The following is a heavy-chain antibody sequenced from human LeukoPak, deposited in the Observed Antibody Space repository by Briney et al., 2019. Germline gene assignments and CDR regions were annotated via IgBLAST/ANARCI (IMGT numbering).Heavy chain of an antibody. V-gene: IGHV4-59*01. Sequence: PSETLSLTCTVSGGSISSYYWSWIRQPPGKGLEWIGYIYYSGSTKYNPSLKSRVTISVDASKTQFSLKLNSVTAADTAVYYCTRGSRELYYFDYWGQGTLVTVSS. CDR2: IYYSGST. CDR1: GGSISSYY. CDR3: TRGSRELYYFDY. D-gene: IGHD1-7*01. J-gene: IGHJ4*02.